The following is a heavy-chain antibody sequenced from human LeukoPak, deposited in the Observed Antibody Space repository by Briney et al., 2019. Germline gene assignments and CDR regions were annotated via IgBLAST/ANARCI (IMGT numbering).Heavy chain of an antibody. CDR3: ARAEQQLVPFDP. V-gene: IGHV4-34*01. J-gene: IGHJ5*02. CDR1: GGSISSYY. Sequence: SETLSLTCTVSGGSISSYYWSWIRQPPGKGLEWIGEINHSGSTNYNPSLKSRVTISVDTSKNQFSLKLSSVTAADTAVYYCARAEQQLVPFDPWGQGTLVTVSS. CDR2: INHSGST. D-gene: IGHD6-13*01.